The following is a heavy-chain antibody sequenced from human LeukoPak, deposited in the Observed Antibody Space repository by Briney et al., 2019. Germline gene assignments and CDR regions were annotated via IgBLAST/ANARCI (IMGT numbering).Heavy chain of an antibody. CDR1: GGSISSGDYY. Sequence: SETLSLTCTVSGGSISSGDYYWRWIRQPPGTGLEWIGYIYYSGSTYYNPSLKSRVTISVDTSKNQFSLKLSSVTAADTAVYYCARAQWWELFTFDIWGQGTMVTVSS. CDR3: ARAQWWELFTFDI. D-gene: IGHD1-26*01. CDR2: IYYSGST. J-gene: IGHJ3*02. V-gene: IGHV4-30-4*08.